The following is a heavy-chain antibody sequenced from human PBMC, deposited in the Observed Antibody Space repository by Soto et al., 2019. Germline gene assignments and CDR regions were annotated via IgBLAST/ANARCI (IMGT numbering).Heavy chain of an antibody. Sequence: GGSLRLSCAAAGFAFSSYDMNWVRQAPGKGLEWVSYISYSGSSMNYADSVKGRFTISRDNAKNSLYLQMNSLRADDTAVYYCARDPGRSDGVCSRFDYWGQGTLVTVSS. J-gene: IGHJ4*02. CDR1: GFAFSSYD. CDR3: ARDPGRSDGVCSRFDY. V-gene: IGHV3-48*03. CDR2: ISYSGSSM. D-gene: IGHD2-8*02.